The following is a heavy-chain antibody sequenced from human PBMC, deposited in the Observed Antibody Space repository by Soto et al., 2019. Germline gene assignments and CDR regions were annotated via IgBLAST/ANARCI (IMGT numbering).Heavy chain of an antibody. CDR1: ALSLKKSGVD. Sequence: FAAEMGRATYRHTVSITLVALSLKKSGVDVGWIRQPPGKALEWLALIYWDDDKRYSPSLKSRLTITKDTSKNQVVLTMTNMDPVDTATYFCAHSPSDFWSGYLSRYFDYWGQGTLVTVSS. CDR3: AHSPSDFWSGYLSRYFDY. CDR2: IYWDDDK. V-gene: IGHV2-5*02. J-gene: IGHJ4*02. D-gene: IGHD3-3*01.